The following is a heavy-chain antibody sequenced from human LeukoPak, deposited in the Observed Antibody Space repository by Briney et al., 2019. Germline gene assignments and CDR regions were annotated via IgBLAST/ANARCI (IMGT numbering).Heavy chain of an antibody. J-gene: IGHJ6*02. CDR2: INHSGST. D-gene: IGHD6-13*01. V-gene: IGHV4-34*01. CDR1: GGSFSGYY. Sequence: SETLSLTCAVYGGSFSGYYWSWIRQPPGKGLEWIGEINHSGSTNYNPSLKSRVTISVDTSKNQCSLKLRSVTAADTAVYYCARGAHAPYSSSWYRYYYYGMDVWGQGTTVTVSS. CDR3: ARGAHAPYSSSWYRYYYYGMDV.